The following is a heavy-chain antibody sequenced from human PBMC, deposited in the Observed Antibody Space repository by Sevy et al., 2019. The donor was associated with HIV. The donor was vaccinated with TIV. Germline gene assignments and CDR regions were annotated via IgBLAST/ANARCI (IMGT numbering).Heavy chain of an antibody. CDR2: ISYDGSNK. V-gene: IGHV3-30*03. Sequence: GGSLRLSCAASGFTFSSYSMNWVRQAPGKGLEWVAVISYDGSNKFFANSVKGRFTVSRDNSKNALYLQMNSLRAEDTPIYFCARDKFGYTSGWQATGGFDYWGQGTLVTVSS. CDR1: GFTFSSYS. D-gene: IGHD6-19*01. CDR3: ARDKFGYTSGWQATGGFDY. J-gene: IGHJ4*02.